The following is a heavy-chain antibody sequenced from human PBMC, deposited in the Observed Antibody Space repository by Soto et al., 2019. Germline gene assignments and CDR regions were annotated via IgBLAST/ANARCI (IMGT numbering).Heavy chain of an antibody. CDR1: GGTFSSYA. V-gene: IGHV1-69*06. D-gene: IGHD6-6*01. CDR3: ARGIAARRVYYYGMDV. Sequence: WASVKVSCKASGGTFSSYAISWVRQAPGQGLEWMGGIIPIFGTANYAQKFQGRVTITADKSTSTAYMELSSLRSEDTAVYYCARGIAARRVYYYGMDVWGQGTTVTVSS. CDR2: IIPIFGTA. J-gene: IGHJ6*02.